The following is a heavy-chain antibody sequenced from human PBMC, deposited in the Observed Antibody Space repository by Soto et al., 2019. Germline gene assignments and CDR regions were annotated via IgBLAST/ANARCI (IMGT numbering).Heavy chain of an antibody. CDR3: ARHGAGYFVATFAFDI. V-gene: IGHV4-59*08. Sequence: SETLSLTCTVSGGSISSYYWSWIRQPPGKGLEWIGYIYYSGSTNYNPSLKSRVTISVDTSKNQFSLKLSSVTAADTAVYYCARHGAGYFVATFAFDIWGQGTMVTVSS. CDR2: IYYSGST. CDR1: GGSISSYY. J-gene: IGHJ3*02. D-gene: IGHD5-12*01.